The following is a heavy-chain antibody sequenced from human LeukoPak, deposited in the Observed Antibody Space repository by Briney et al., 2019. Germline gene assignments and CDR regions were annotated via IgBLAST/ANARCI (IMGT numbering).Heavy chain of an antibody. CDR1: GGSISSSSYY. D-gene: IGHD5-24*01. V-gene: IGHV4-39*07. J-gene: IGHJ3*02. CDR2: IYYSGST. CDR3: ARGVGWLQFSGAFDI. Sequence: SETLSLTCTVSGGSISSSSYYWGWIRQPPGKGLEWIGSIYYSGSTYYNPSLKSRVTISVDTSKNQFSLKLSSVTAADTAVYYCARGVGWLQFSGAFDIWGQGTMVTVSS.